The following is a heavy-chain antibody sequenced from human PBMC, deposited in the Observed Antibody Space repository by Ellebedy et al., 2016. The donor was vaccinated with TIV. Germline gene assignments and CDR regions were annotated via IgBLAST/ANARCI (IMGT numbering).Heavy chain of an antibody. CDR3: ARIPYYYGSGTFTGGMDV. Sequence: MPSETLSLTCTVSGGSISSYYWSWIRQPPGKGLEWIGYIYYSGSTNYNTSLKSRVTISVDTSKNQFSLKLSSVTAADTAVYYCARIPYYYGSGTFTGGMDVWGQGTTVTVSS. J-gene: IGHJ6*02. CDR2: IYYSGST. V-gene: IGHV4-59*01. CDR1: GGSISSYY. D-gene: IGHD3-10*01.